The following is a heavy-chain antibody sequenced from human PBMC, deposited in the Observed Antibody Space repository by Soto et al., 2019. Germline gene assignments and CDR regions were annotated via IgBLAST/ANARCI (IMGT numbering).Heavy chain of an antibody. Sequence: GGSLRLSCAASGFTFGTYGMSWVRQAPGKGLEWVSLISGSGGATYYADSVKGRFTISRDNVQDTLYLHMYSLTAEDAAVYYCAKDHDEEWLGHSFDYWGQGTLVTVSS. CDR1: GFTFGTYG. D-gene: IGHD6-19*01. J-gene: IGHJ4*02. CDR2: ISGSGGAT. CDR3: AKDHDEEWLGHSFDY. V-gene: IGHV3-23*01.